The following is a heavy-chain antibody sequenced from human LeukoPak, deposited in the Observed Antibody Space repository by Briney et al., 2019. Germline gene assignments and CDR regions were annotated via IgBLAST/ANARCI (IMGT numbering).Heavy chain of an antibody. J-gene: IGHJ4*02. CDR3: ARDPYYYDSSGYPYYFDY. D-gene: IGHD3-22*01. CDR1: GFTFSSYG. V-gene: IGHV3-30*03. Sequence: PGGSLRLSCAASGFTFSSYGMHWVRQAPGKGLEWVAVISYDGSNKYYADSVKGRFTISRDNSKNTLYLQMNSLRAEDTAVYYCARDPYYYDSSGYPYYFDYWGQGTLVTVSS. CDR2: ISYDGSNK.